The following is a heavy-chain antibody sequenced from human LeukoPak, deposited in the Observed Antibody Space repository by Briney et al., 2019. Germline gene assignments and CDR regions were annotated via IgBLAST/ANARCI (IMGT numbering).Heavy chain of an antibody. CDR1: GFTFSDYY. V-gene: IGHV3-11*04. J-gene: IGHJ4*02. D-gene: IGHD6-13*01. CDR2: ISSSGSTK. Sequence: GGSLRLSCAASGFTFSDYYMSWIRQAPGKGLEWVSYISSSGSTKYYADSVKGRFTISRDNAENSLFLQMNSLRAEDTAVYYCARTKESAASDYWGQETLVTVSS. CDR3: ARTKESAASDY.